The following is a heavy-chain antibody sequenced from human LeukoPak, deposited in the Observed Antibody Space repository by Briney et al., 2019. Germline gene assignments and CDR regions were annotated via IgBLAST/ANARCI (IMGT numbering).Heavy chain of an antibody. J-gene: IGHJ4*02. D-gene: IGHD3-22*01. V-gene: IGHV4-34*01. CDR2: INHSGST. Sequence: PSETLSLTCAVYGGSFSGYYWSWIRQPPGKGLEWIGEINHSGSTNYNPSLKSRVTISVDTSKNQFSLKLSSVTAADTAVYYCAGLGYYDSSGYEDYWGQGTLVTVSS. CDR1: GGSFSGYY. CDR3: AGLGYYDSSGYEDY.